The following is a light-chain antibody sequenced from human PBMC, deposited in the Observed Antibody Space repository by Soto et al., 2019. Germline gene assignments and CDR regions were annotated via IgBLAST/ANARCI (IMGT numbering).Light chain of an antibody. Sequence: DIQMTQSPSTLSASVGDRVAITCRASQSISSWLAWYQQKTGKAPKLLIYKASSLQSDVPSRFRGSGSGTEFTLTISTLQPDDFATYYCQQYNSYSWTFGQGTKVDIK. J-gene: IGKJ1*01. CDR2: KAS. V-gene: IGKV1-5*03. CDR3: QQYNSYSWT. CDR1: QSISSW.